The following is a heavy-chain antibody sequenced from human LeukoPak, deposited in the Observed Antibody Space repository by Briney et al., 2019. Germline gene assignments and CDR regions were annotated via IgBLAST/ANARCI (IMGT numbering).Heavy chain of an antibody. CDR2: IGSSGSPT. CDR3: ARRPYSDTSGRLSDV. J-gene: IGHJ6*02. CDR1: GFAFSSYN. D-gene: IGHD3-22*01. V-gene: IGHV3-48*02. Sequence: EPRGSLRLSCAASGFAFSSYNMNWVRQAPGKGLEWISYIGSSGSPTHYADSVGGRFTISRDNAKNSLYLQMNSLRDEDTAVYFCARRPYSDTSGRLSDVWGQGTTVTVSS.